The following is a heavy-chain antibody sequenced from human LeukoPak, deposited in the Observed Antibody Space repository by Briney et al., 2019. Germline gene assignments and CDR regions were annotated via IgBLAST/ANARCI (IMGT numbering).Heavy chain of an antibody. CDR2: ITDSGGST. D-gene: IGHD2-2*01. V-gene: IGHV3-23*01. CDR1: GFTFSSYA. Sequence: PGGSLRLSCAASGFTFSSYAMGWVRQAPEKGLEWVSVITDSGGSTFYADSVKGRFTISRDNSKNTLYLQMNSLRAEDTAVYYCAKDLRCSSTSCYFKRFDYWGQGTLVTVSS. CDR3: AKDLRCSSTSCYFKRFDY. J-gene: IGHJ4*02.